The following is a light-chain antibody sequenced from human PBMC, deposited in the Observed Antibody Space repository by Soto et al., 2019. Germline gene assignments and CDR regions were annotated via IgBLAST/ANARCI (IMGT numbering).Light chain of an antibody. CDR3: QQYSNYFRT. CDR2: DAS. J-gene: IGKJ1*01. Sequence: DIQMTQSPSTLSASVGDRVIITCRASQTISTWVAWYQHKTGKAPTLLIYDASSLESGVPSRFSGGGSGTEFTLTISSLQADDLATYYCQQYSNYFRTFGQGTKVDIK. CDR1: QTISTW. V-gene: IGKV1-5*01.